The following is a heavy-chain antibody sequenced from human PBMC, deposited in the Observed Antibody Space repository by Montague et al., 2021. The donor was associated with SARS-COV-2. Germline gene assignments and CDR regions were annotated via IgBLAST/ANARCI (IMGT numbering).Heavy chain of an antibody. Sequence: NETYYVDPVKGRFTISRDNAVKSLYLQMNSLRPEDTAVYYCVSWGSGSPWGQGTLVTVSS. CDR2: NET. V-gene: IGHV3-7*01. J-gene: IGHJ5*02. CDR3: VSWGSGSP. D-gene: IGHD3-10*01.